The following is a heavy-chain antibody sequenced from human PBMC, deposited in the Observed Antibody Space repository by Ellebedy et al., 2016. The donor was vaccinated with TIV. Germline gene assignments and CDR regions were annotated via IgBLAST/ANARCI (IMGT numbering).Heavy chain of an antibody. CDR3: TDRVTLDY. J-gene: IGHJ4*02. V-gene: IGHV4-39*07. CDR1: GGSIRNSEYY. D-gene: IGHD2-21*02. Sequence: MPSETLSLTCTVSGGSIRNSEYYWGWIRQPPGKGLEWIGSFYSGGSTYYNPSLKSRVSISVETSKNQFSLKLTSMTSADTAVYYCTDRVTLDYWGQGALVTVSS. CDR2: FYSGGST.